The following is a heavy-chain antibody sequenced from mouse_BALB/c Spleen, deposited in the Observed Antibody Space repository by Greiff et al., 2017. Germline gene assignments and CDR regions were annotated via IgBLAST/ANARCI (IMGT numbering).Heavy chain of an antibody. J-gene: IGHJ2*01. CDR1: GYTFTDYA. Sequence: VNVVESGAELVRPGVSVKISCKGSGYTFTDYAMHWVKQSHAKSLEWIGVISTYYGDASYNQKFKGKATMTVDKSSSTAYMELARLTSEDSAIYYCARSYDGYLDYWGQGTTLTVSS. D-gene: IGHD2-3*01. CDR2: ISTYYGDA. CDR3: ARSYDGYLDY. V-gene: IGHV1S137*01.